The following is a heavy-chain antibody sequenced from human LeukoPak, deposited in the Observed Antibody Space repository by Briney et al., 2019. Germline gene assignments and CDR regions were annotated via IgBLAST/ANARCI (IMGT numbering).Heavy chain of an antibody. CDR1: GFTFSSYS. J-gene: IGHJ4*02. CDR3: AREDYYDSRGYSTNFDY. D-gene: IGHD3-22*01. Sequence: GGSLRLSCAASGFTFSSYSMNWVRQAPGKGLEWVSYISSSSSTIYYADSVKGRFTISRDNAKNSLYLQMNSLRAEDTAVYYCAREDYYDSRGYSTNFDYWGQGTLVTVSS. V-gene: IGHV3-48*01. CDR2: ISSSSSTI.